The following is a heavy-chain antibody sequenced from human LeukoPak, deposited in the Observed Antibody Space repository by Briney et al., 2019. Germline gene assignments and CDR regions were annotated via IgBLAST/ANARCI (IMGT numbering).Heavy chain of an antibody. V-gene: IGHV1-2*02. CDR2: INPNSGGT. CDR3: AREGVGVTMVRGVITFDI. Sequence: ASVKVSCKASGYTFTGYYMHWVRQAPGQGLEWMGWINPNSGGTNYAQKFQGRVTMTRDTSISTAYMELSRLRSDDTAVYYCAREGVGVTMVRGVITFDIWGQGTMVTVSS. D-gene: IGHD3-10*01. J-gene: IGHJ3*02. CDR1: GYTFTGYY.